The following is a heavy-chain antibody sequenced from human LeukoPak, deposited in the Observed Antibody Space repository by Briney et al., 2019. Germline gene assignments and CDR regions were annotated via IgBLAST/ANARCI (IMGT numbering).Heavy chain of an antibody. CDR1: GFTFSGFW. CDR3: ARSSYSSSSSV. Sequence: GGSLRLSCAVSGFTFSGFWMSWSRQAPGKGLERVASINSDGSEGYYADVVKGRFTISRDNAKNSLYLQINSLRAEDTAVYYCARSSYSSSSSVWGQGTMVTVSS. V-gene: IGHV3-7*03. CDR2: INSDGSEG. D-gene: IGHD6-6*01. J-gene: IGHJ3*01.